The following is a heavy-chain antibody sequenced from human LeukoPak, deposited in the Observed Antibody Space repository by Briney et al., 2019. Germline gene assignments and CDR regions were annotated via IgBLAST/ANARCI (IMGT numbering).Heavy chain of an antibody. CDR1: GFTFSDYY. J-gene: IGHJ4*02. V-gene: IGHV3-11*04. Sequence: GESLRLSCAASGFTFSDYYMRWIRHAPGKGLEWVSFISSGGNTINYADSMKGRFTISRDNAKNSLYLQMNSLRAEDTAVYYCARDRTRETFDYWGRGTLVTVSS. D-gene: IGHD1-1*01. CDR3: ARDRTRETFDY. CDR2: ISSGGNTI.